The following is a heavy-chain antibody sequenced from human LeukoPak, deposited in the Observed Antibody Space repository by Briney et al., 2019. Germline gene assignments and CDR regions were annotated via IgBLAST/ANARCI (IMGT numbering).Heavy chain of an antibody. CDR3: ARDSPDGSGTYYNDSPDY. D-gene: IGHD3-10*01. Sequence: VASVKVSCKASGYTFSSYGISWVRQAPGQGLEWMGWISAYNGNTNYRQKLQGRVTMTTDTSTSTAYMDLRSLRSDDTAIYYCARDSPDGSGTYYNDSPDYWGQGTLVTASS. CDR2: ISAYNGNT. CDR1: GYTFSSYG. V-gene: IGHV1-18*01. J-gene: IGHJ4*02.